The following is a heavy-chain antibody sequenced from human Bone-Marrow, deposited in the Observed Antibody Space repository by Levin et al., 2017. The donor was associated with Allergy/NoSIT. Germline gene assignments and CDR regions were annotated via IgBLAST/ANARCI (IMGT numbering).Heavy chain of an antibody. CDR3: ARGVGATGPRN. J-gene: IGHJ4*02. V-gene: IGHV3-53*01. CDR2: IYSDGST. CDR1: GLTVSNNY. D-gene: IGHD1-26*01. Sequence: SCAASGLTVSNNYMSWVRQAPGKGLEWVSVIYSDGSTYYADSVKGRFTISRDNSKNTLYIQMNSLRAEDTAVYYCARGVGATGPRNWGQGTLVTVSS.